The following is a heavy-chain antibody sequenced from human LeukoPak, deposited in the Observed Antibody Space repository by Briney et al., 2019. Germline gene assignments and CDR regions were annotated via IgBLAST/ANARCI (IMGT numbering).Heavy chain of an antibody. Sequence: GGSLRLSCAASGFTFSSYAMSWVRQAPGEGLEWVSATSGGGGSTHYADSVKGRFTISRDNSKNTLYLQMNSLRAEDTAVYYCAKARGEQNGGHNYWGQGTLVTVSS. D-gene: IGHD4-23*01. CDR1: GFTFSSYA. CDR3: AKARGEQNGGHNY. J-gene: IGHJ4*02. CDR2: TSGGGGST. V-gene: IGHV3-23*01.